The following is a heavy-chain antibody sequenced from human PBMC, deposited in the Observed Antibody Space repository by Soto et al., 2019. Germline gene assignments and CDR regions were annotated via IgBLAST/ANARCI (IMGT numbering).Heavy chain of an antibody. CDR3: ARRYDYIWGRYRPDAFDI. CDR2: IYYSGST. Sequence: SETLSLTCTVSGGSISGYFWSWIRQPPGKGQEWIGYIYYSGSTNYSPSLKSRVSISVDTSKNQFSLKLSSVTAADTALYYCARRYDYIWGRYRPDAFDIWGHGTMVTVSS. D-gene: IGHD3-16*02. V-gene: IGHV4-59*08. CDR1: GGSISGYF. J-gene: IGHJ3*02.